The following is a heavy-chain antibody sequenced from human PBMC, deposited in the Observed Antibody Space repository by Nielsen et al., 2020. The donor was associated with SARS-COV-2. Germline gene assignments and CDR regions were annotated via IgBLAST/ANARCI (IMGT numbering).Heavy chain of an antibody. CDR3: ARERVGGITIFGVVTRYGMDV. Sequence: WIRQPPGKGLEWIGEINHSGSTNYNPSLKSRVTISVDTSKNQFSLKLSSVTAADTAVYYCARERVGGITIFGVVTRYGMDVWGQGTTVTVSS. CDR2: INHSGST. D-gene: IGHD3-3*01. V-gene: IGHV4-34*01. J-gene: IGHJ6*02.